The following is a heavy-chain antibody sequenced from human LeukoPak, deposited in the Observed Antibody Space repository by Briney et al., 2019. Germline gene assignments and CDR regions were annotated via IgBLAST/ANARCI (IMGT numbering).Heavy chain of an antibody. V-gene: IGHV4-34*01. CDR3: ARPDSRYCSGGSCSYYFDY. CDR1: GGSFSGYY. CDR2: INHSGST. J-gene: IGHJ4*02. Sequence: SETLSLTCAAYGGSFSGYYWSWIRQPPGKGLEWIGEINHSGSTNYNPSLKSRVTISVDTSKNQFSLKLSSVTAADTAVYYCARPDSRYCSGGSCSYYFDYWGQGTLVTVSS. D-gene: IGHD2-15*01.